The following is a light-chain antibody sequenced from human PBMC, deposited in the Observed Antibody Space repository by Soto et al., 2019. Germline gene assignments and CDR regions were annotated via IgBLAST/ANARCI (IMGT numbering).Light chain of an antibody. Sequence: DVVMTQSPLSLPVTLGQPASISCRSSQSLVHSDGNTYSHWFQQRPGQSPRRLIYKVSSRDSGVPDRFSGSGSDTDFTLKISRVEAEDVGVYYCMQGTHWPPAFGGGTKVEIK. CDR1: QSLVHSDGNTY. J-gene: IGKJ4*01. CDR2: KVS. V-gene: IGKV2-30*02. CDR3: MQGTHWPPA.